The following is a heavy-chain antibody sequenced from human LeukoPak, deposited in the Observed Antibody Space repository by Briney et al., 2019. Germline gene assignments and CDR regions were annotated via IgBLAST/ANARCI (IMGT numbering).Heavy chain of an antibody. J-gene: IGHJ4*02. Sequence: ASVKVSCKASGYTFTSYGISWVRQAPGQGLEWMGWINTNTGNPTYAQGFTGRFVFSLDTSVSTAYLQISSLEAEDTAVYYCARGIPALVAGFDYWGQGTLVTVSS. V-gene: IGHV7-4-1*02. D-gene: IGHD6-19*01. CDR1: GYTFTSYG. CDR3: ARGIPALVAGFDY. CDR2: INTNTGNP.